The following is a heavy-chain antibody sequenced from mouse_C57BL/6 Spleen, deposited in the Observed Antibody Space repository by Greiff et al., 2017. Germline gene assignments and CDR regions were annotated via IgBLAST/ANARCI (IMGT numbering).Heavy chain of an antibody. CDR1: GYAFSSSW. D-gene: IGHD2-1*01. Sequence: VQRVESGPELVKPGASVKISCKASGYAFSSSWMNWVKQRPGKGLEWIGRIYPGDGDTNYNGKFKGKATLTADKSSSTAYMQLSSLTSEDSAVYFCARGRGNYAGFDYWGQGTTLTVSS. CDR3: ARGRGNYAGFDY. V-gene: IGHV1-82*01. J-gene: IGHJ2*01. CDR2: IYPGDGDT.